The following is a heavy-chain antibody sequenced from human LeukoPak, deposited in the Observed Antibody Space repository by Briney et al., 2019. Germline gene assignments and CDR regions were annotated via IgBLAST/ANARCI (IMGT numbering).Heavy chain of an antibody. CDR2: IKQDGSEK. CDR3: ERNRLWFGENSYYFDY. D-gene: IGHD3-10*01. CDR1: GFTVSSNY. Sequence: GGSLRLSCAASGFTVSSNYMSWVRQAPGKGLEWVANIKQDGSEKYYVDSVKGRFTISRDNAKNSLYLQMNSLRAEDTAVYYCERNRLWFGENSYYFDYWGQGTLVTVSS. V-gene: IGHV3-7*01. J-gene: IGHJ4*02.